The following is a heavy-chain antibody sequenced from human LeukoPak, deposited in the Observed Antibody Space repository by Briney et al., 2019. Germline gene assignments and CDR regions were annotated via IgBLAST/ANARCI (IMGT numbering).Heavy chain of an antibody. CDR3: AKDSRPNYYDSSGYIDY. D-gene: IGHD3-22*01. V-gene: IGHV3-30-3*01. Sequence: GGSLRLSCAASGFTFSSYAMHWVRQAPGKGLEWVAVISYDGSNKYYADSMKGRFTISRDNSKNTLYLQMNSLRTEDTAMYYCAKDSRPNYYDSSGYIDYWGQGTLVTVSS. CDR2: ISYDGSNK. CDR1: GFTFSSYA. J-gene: IGHJ4*02.